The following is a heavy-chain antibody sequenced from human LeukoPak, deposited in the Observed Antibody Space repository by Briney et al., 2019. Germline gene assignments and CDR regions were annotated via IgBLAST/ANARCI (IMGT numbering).Heavy chain of an antibody. J-gene: IGHJ4*02. CDR1: GGSISSGGYY. CDR3: ARGFSYGGNLRY. Sequence: SETLSLTCTVSGGSISSGGYYWSWIRQHPGKGLEWIGYIYYSGSTYYNPSLKSRVTISVDTSKNQFSLKLSSVTAADTAAYYCARGFSYGGNLRYWGQGTLVTVSS. V-gene: IGHV4-31*03. CDR2: IYYSGST. D-gene: IGHD4-23*01.